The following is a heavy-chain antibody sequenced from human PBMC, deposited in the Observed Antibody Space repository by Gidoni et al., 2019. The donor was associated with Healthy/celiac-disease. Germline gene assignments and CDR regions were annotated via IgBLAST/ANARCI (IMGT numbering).Heavy chain of an antibody. J-gene: IGHJ5*02. CDR2: IYYSGST. CDR3: ARRGNIVVVPAASPPHNWFDP. D-gene: IGHD2-2*01. Sequence: QLQLQESGPGLVKPSETLSLTCTVSGGSISSSSYYWGWIRQPPGKGLEWIGSIYYSGSTYYNPSLKSRVTISVDTSKNQFSLKLSSVTAADTAVYYCARRGNIVVVPAASPPHNWFDPWGQGTLVTVSS. CDR1: GGSISSSSYY. V-gene: IGHV4-39*01.